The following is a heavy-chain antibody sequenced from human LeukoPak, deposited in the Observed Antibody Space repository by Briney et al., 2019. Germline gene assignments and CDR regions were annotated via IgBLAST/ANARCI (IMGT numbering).Heavy chain of an antibody. V-gene: IGHV3-30*03. D-gene: IGHD1-26*01. CDR3: ATDNSGSDD. CDR2: ISYDGSTK. CDR1: GFTFRYYG. Sequence: PGGSLRLSCAASGFTFRYYGMHWVRQAPGKGLEWVAAISYDGSTKYYADSVKGRFTISRDDSKNTLYLQMNSLRDADTAVYYCATDNSGSDDWGQGTLVTVSS. J-gene: IGHJ4*02.